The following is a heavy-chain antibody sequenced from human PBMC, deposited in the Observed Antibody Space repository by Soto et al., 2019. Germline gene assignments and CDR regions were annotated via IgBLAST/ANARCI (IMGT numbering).Heavy chain of an antibody. CDR1: GFTFSSDG. CDR3: AREVHQYSHSDY. D-gene: IGHD5-18*01. CDR2: IWYHGSNN. Sequence: QVQLVESGGGVVQPGRTLSLSCAASGFTFSSDGMHWVRQAAGRGLEWVAVIWYHGSNNDYADSVKGRFTLSRDNSKSTVYLQMNSLSAEDTAVYYCAREVHQYSHSDYCGQGSLVTV. V-gene: IGHV3-33*01. J-gene: IGHJ4*02.